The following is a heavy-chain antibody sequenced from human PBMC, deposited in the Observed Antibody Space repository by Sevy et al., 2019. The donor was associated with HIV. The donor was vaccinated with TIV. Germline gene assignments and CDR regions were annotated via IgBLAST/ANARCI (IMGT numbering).Heavy chain of an antibody. J-gene: IGHJ4*02. V-gene: IGHV3-21*01. CDR2: IGRTGSDR. CDR3: VAGNDREY. Sequence: GGSLRLSCVTSGFNFSAYTLNWVRQAPGKGLEWLSSIGRTGSDRYYADSVRDRFTISRENTRDSVYLQMNSLRAEETAVYYCVAGNDREYWGRRTPVTVSS. CDR1: GFNFSAYT.